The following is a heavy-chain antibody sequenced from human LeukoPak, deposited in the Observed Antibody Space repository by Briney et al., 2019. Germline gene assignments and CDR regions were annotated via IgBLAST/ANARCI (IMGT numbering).Heavy chain of an antibody. CDR1: GFTFSNCG. CDR3: ARGPITGFFDY. V-gene: IGHV3-33*08. CDR2: IWYDGSTK. J-gene: IGHJ4*02. Sequence: PGTSLRLSCAASGFTFSNCGMHWVRQAPGKGLEWVAVIWYDGSTKYYADSVKGRFPISRDNSKNTLYLQMNSLRAEDTAVYYCARGPITGFFDYWGQGSLVTVSS. D-gene: IGHD1-14*01.